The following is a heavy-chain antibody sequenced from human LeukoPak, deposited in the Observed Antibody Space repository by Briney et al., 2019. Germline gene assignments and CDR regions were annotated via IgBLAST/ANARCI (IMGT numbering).Heavy chain of an antibody. D-gene: IGHD2-2*01. CDR1: GFTFSSYA. CDR2: ISYDGSNK. V-gene: IGHV3-30*04. J-gene: IGHJ5*02. CDR3: ARGFCSSTSCPAYP. Sequence: QPGRSLRLSCAASGFTFSSYAMHWVRQTPGKGLEWVAVISYDGSNKYYADSVKGRFTISRDNSKNTLYLQMNSLRAGDTAVYYCARGFCSSTSCPAYPWGQGTLLTVSS.